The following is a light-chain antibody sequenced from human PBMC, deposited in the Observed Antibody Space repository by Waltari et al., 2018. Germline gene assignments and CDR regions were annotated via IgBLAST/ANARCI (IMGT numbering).Light chain of an antibody. CDR2: WAS. CDR1: QSVLYSANNKNY. J-gene: IGKJ2*01. V-gene: IGKV4-1*01. Sequence: DIVMTQSPDSLAVSLGERATINCKSSQSVLYSANNKNYLAWYQQRAGQPPKLIFYWASTRESGVPDRFSGSGSGTDFTLTISRLQAEDVAVYNCQQYYSTPHTFGQGTKLEIK. CDR3: QQYYSTPHT.